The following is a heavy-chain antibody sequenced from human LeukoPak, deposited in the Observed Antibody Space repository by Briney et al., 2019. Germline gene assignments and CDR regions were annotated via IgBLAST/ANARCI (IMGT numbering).Heavy chain of an antibody. CDR1: GFTFSSYG. CDR3: AKAGTMTLSYFDY. J-gene: IGHJ4*02. D-gene: IGHD3-22*01. Sequence: GGSLRLSCAASGFTFSSYGMHWVRQAPGKGLEWVAVIWYDGSNKYYADSVKGRFTISRDNSKNTLYLQMNSLRAEDTAAYYYAKAGTMTLSYFDYWGQGTLVTVSS. V-gene: IGHV3-33*06. CDR2: IWYDGSNK.